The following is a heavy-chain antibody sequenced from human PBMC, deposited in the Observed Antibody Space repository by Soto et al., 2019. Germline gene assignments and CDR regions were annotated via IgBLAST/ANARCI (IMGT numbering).Heavy chain of an antibody. CDR1: GFSLSNARMG. Sequence: SGPTLVNPTETLTLTCTVSGFSLSNARMGVSWIRQPPGKALEWLALIDWDDDKYYSTSLKTRLTISKDTSKNQVVLTMTNMDPVDTATYYCARLYYYDSSGYCFDYWGQGTLVTVSS. CDR2: IDWDDDK. V-gene: IGHV2-70*01. J-gene: IGHJ4*02. CDR3: ARLYYYDSSGYCFDY. D-gene: IGHD3-22*01.